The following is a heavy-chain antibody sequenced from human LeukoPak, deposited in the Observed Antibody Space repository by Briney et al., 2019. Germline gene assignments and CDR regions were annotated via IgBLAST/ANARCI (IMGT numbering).Heavy chain of an antibody. CDR2: LHYGGST. D-gene: IGHD5-18*01. J-gene: IGHJ5*02. CDR3: ARARAGYSYGFLWFDP. Sequence: PSETLSLTCTVSGDSVNSFYWSWLRQPPGKGLQWIGHLHYGGSTNYNPSLKSRVSTSVDTSKNQFSLKLSSVTAADTAVYYCARARAGYSYGFLWFDPWGQGTLVTVSS. V-gene: IGHV4-59*02. CDR1: GDSVNSFY.